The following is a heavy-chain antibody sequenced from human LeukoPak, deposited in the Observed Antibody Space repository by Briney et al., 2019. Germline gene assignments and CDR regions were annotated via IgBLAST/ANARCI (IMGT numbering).Heavy chain of an antibody. D-gene: IGHD6-13*01. Sequence: GESLKISCKGSGYSFASSWIGWVRQMPGKGLEWMGIIYPGDSDPRYSPSFQGQVTISADKSISTAYLQWSSLKASDSAMYYCVRHGLGSSWFGFDYWGQGTLVTVSS. J-gene: IGHJ4*02. V-gene: IGHV5-51*01. CDR3: VRHGLGSSWFGFDY. CDR2: IYPGDSDP. CDR1: GYSFASSW.